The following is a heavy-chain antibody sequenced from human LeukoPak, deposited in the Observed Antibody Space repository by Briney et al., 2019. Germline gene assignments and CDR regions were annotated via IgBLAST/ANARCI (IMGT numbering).Heavy chain of an antibody. V-gene: IGHV1-18*01. J-gene: IGHJ4*02. D-gene: IGHD1-26*01. Sequence: ASVKVSCKASGYTFTSYGISWVRQAPGQGLEWMGWISAYNGNTNYAQKLQGRVTMTTDTSTSTAYMELRSLRFDDTAVYYCARETRYSGSYQDDYWGQGTLVTVSS. CDR1: GYTFTSYG. CDR3: ARETRYSGSYQDDY. CDR2: ISAYNGNT.